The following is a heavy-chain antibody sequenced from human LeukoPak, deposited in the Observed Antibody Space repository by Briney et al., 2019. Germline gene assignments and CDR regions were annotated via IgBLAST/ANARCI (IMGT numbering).Heavy chain of an antibody. Sequence: PGGSLRLSCAASGFTFSSYAMSWVRQAPGKGLEWVGNIYSSGNTYYNASLKSRVTIYIDTSKNQFSLNLSSVTAADTAVYYCAKSGGSGLIDYWGQGTLVTVSS. V-gene: IGHV4-59*04. CDR1: GFTFSSYA. J-gene: IGHJ4*02. CDR2: IYSSGNT. D-gene: IGHD1-26*01. CDR3: AKSGGSGLIDY.